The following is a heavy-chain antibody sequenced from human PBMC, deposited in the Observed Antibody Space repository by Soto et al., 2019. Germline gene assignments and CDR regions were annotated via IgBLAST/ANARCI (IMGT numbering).Heavy chain of an antibody. CDR2: IYYSGST. J-gene: IGHJ5*02. D-gene: IGHD5-12*01. CDR3: ARNRQKWIAPLDP. V-gene: IGHV4-31*03. Sequence: QVQLQQSGPGLMKPSQTLSLTCTVSGGSISSGGYYWSWIRQHPGKGLEWIGYIYYSGSTYYNPSLKSRVTISVDTSKNQFSLKLSSVTAADTAVYYCARNRQKWIAPLDPWGQGTLVTVSS. CDR1: GGSISSGGYY.